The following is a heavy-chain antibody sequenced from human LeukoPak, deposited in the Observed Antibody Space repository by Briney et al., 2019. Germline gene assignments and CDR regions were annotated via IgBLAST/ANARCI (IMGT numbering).Heavy chain of an antibody. CDR1: GGTFSSYA. Sequence: ASVKVSCKASGGTFSSYAISWVRQAPGQGLEWMGGIIPIFGTANYAQKFQGRVTITADESTSTAYMELSSLRSEDTAVYYCAKARMARGREPVDYWGQGTLVTVSS. CDR3: AKARMARGREPVDY. D-gene: IGHD1-14*01. CDR2: IIPIFGTA. V-gene: IGHV1-69*13. J-gene: IGHJ4*02.